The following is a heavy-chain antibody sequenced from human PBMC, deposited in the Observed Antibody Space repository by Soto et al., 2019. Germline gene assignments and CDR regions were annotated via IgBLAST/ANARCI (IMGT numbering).Heavy chain of an antibody. CDR3: ARECGGDCYDAFDI. J-gene: IGHJ3*02. CDR2: ISYDGSNK. D-gene: IGHD2-21*02. Sequence: GESLKISCAASGFTFSSYAMHWVRQAPGKGLEWVAVISYDGSNKYYADSVKGRFTISRDNSKNTLYLQMNSLRAEDTAVYYCARECGGDCYDAFDIWGQGTMVTVSS. CDR1: GFTFSSYA. V-gene: IGHV3-30-3*01.